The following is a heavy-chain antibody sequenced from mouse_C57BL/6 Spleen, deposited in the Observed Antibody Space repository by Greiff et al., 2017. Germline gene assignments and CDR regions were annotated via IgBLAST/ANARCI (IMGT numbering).Heavy chain of an antibody. J-gene: IGHJ2*01. CDR1: GYTFTDYY. CDR3: ARGERGDYGSSLFDY. CDR2: INPYNGGT. D-gene: IGHD1-1*01. V-gene: IGHV1-19*01. Sequence: EVKLQESGPVLVKPGASVKMSCKASGYTFTDYYMNWVKQSHGKSLEWIGVINPYNGGTSYNQKFKGKATLTVDKSSSTAYMELNSLTSEDSAVYYCARGERGDYGSSLFDYWGQGTTLTVSS.